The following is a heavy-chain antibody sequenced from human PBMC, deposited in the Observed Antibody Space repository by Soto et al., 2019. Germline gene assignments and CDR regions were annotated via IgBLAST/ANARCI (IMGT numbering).Heavy chain of an antibody. CDR3: AKDPYDSSGYYYDY. CDR2: ISHDGSNK. CDR1: GFTFSSYG. J-gene: IGHJ4*02. V-gene: IGHV3-30*18. D-gene: IGHD3-22*01. Sequence: GGSLRLSCAASGFTFSSYGMHWVRQAPGKGLEWVAVISHDGSNKYYADSVKGRFTISRDNSKNTLYLQMNSLRAEDTAVYYCAKDPYDSSGYYYDYWGQGALVTVSS.